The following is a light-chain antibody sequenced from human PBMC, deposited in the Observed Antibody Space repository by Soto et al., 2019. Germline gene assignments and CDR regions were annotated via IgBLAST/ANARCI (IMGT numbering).Light chain of an antibody. CDR1: ENVNIN. CDR2: GAS. V-gene: IGKV3D-15*01. Sequence: EIVMTQSPATLSVSPGERATLSCRASENVNINVAWWCQQNSGHAPRLPIEGASSRATGSRGRFSGGVSGTVFTLNISGLAAEYFEVYYRRQQTFGQGTKVDIK. J-gene: IGKJ1*01. CDR3: RQQT.